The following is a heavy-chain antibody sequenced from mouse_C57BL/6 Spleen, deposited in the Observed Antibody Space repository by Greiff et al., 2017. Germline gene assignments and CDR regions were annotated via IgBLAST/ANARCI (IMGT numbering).Heavy chain of an antibody. CDR3: TSPITTGYFDG. CDR2: IDPENGDT. V-gene: IGHV14-4*01. D-gene: IGHD1-1*01. CDR1: GFNIKDDY. J-gene: IGHJ1*03. Sequence: EVQLQQSGAELVRPGASVKLSCTASGFNIKDDYMHWVKQRPEQGLEWIGWIDPENGDTEYASKFQGKATITADTSSNTAYLQLSSLTSEDTAVYDCTSPITTGYFDGWGTGTTVTVSS.